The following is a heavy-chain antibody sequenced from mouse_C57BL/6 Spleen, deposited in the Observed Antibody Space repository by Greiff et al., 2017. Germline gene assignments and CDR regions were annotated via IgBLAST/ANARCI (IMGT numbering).Heavy chain of an antibody. CDR2: IDPSDSYT. Sequence: VQLQQPGAELVMPGASVKLSCKASGYTFTSYWMHWVKQRPGQGLEWIGEIDPSDSYTNYNQKFKGKSTLTVDKSSSTAYMQLSSLTSEDSAVYYCAIHYGSYPYYFDDWGQGTTLTVSS. J-gene: IGHJ2*01. CDR1: GYTFTSYW. D-gene: IGHD1-1*01. CDR3: AIHYGSYPYYFDD. V-gene: IGHV1-69*01.